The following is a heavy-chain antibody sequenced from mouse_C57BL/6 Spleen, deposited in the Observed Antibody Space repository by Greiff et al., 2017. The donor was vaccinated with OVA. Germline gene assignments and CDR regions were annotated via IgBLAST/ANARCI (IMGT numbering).Heavy chain of an antibody. V-gene: IGHV5-16*01. D-gene: IGHD1-1*01. CDR3: AIYYYVYAMDY. J-gene: IGHJ4*01. CDR2: INYDGSST. Sequence: DVKLVESEGGLVQPGSSMKLSCTASGFTFSDYYMAWVRQVPEKGLEWVANINYDGSSTYYLDSLKSRFIISRDNAKNILYLQMSILKSENTATYYCAIYYYVYAMDYWGQGTSVTVSS. CDR1: GFTFSDYY.